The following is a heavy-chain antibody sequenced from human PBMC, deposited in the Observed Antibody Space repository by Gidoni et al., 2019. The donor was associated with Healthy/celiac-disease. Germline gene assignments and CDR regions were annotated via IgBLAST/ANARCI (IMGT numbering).Heavy chain of an antibody. D-gene: IGHD3-10*01. Sequence: EVQLVESGGGLVQPGGSLRLSCAASGFTFSSDWMSWVRQAPGKGLEWVANIKQDGSEKYYVDSVKGRFTISRDNAKNSLYLQMNSLRAEDTAVYYCARDFPRSIWFGELFGADGDYWGQGTLVTVSS. CDR1: GFTFSSDW. CDR2: IKQDGSEK. V-gene: IGHV3-7*01. CDR3: ARDFPRSIWFGELFGADGDY. J-gene: IGHJ4*02.